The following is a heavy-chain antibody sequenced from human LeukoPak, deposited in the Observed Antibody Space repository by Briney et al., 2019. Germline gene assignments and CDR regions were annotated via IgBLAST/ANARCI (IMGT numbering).Heavy chain of an antibody. CDR1: GFTFSSYG. V-gene: IGHV3-23*01. D-gene: IGHD3-9*01. CDR2: ISVSGGSI. J-gene: IGHJ6*03. CDR3: SRADRKTYYDILTGIYYYYYMDV. Sequence: GGTLRLSCAASGFTFSSYGMSWVRQAPGKGLEWVSAISVSGGSIYYADSVKGRFTISRDNAKNSLYLQMNSLRAEDTAVYYCSRADRKTYYDILTGIYYYYYMDVWGKGTTVTVSS.